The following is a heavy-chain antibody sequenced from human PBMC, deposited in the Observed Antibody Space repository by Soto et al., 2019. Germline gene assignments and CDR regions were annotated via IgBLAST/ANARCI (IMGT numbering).Heavy chain of an antibody. CDR3: ASHHDYGYPGY. CDR1: GGSISSYY. J-gene: IGHJ4*02. V-gene: IGHV4-59*01. Sequence: PSETLSLTCTVSGGSISSYYWSWIRQPPGKGLEWIGYIYYSGSTNYNPSLKSRVTISVDTSKNQFSLKLSSVTAADTAVYYCASHHDYGYPGYWGQGTLVTVSS. D-gene: IGHD4-17*01. CDR2: IYYSGST.